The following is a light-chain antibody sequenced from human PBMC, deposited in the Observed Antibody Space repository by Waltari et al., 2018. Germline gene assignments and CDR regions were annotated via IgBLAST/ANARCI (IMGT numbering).Light chain of an antibody. V-gene: IGLV2-14*01. Sequence: QSALTQPASVSGSPGQSITLSCTGTSSDVGGYNYLSWYQQHPGKAPKLMIYDVSKRPSGVSNRFSGSKSGNTASLTISGLQAEDEADYYCSSYTSSSTFVVFGGGTKLTVL. CDR1: SSDVGGYNY. CDR3: SSYTSSSTFVV. J-gene: IGLJ2*01. CDR2: DVS.